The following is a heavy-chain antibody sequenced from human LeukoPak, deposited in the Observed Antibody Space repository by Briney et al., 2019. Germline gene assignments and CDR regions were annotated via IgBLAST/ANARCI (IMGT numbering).Heavy chain of an antibody. D-gene: IGHD6-13*01. CDR2: ISYDGSNK. CDR3: ARDYNRYSSSWFDY. J-gene: IGHJ4*02. V-gene: IGHV3-30*03. Sequence: PGRSLRLSCAASGFTFSSYGMHWVRQAPGKGLEWVAVISYDGSNKYYADSVKGRFAICRDNSKNTLYLQMNSLRAEDTAVYYCARDYNRYSSSWFDYWGQETLVTVSS. CDR1: GFTFSSYG.